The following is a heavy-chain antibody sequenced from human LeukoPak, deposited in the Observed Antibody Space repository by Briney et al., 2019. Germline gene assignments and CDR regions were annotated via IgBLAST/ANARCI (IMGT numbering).Heavy chain of an antibody. CDR3: ARGTDLNDYDY. D-gene: IGHD5-12*01. CDR2: INPSSGAT. Sequence: ASVKVSCKASGYTFTGYYLHWVRQAPGQGLEWMGWINPSSGATKYAQNFQGRVTMTRDTSITTAYMELSRLRSDDTAVYYCARGTDLNDYDYWGQGTLVTVSS. V-gene: IGHV1-2*02. CDR1: GYTFTGYY. J-gene: IGHJ4*02.